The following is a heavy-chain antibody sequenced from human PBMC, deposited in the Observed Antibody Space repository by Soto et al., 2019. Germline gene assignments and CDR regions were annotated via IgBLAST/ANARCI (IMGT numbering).Heavy chain of an antibody. D-gene: IGHD3-10*01. CDR2: ISGSGGST. V-gene: IGHV3-23*01. CDR1: GFTFSSYA. CDR3: AKDRPTDYYGSAKRGRYFDY. J-gene: IGHJ4*02. Sequence: GGSLRLSCAASGFTFSSYAMSWVRQAPGKGLEWVSAISGSGGSTYYADSVKGRFTISRDNSKNTLYLQMNSLRAEDTAVYYCAKDRPTDYYGSAKRGRYFDYWGQGTLVTVSS.